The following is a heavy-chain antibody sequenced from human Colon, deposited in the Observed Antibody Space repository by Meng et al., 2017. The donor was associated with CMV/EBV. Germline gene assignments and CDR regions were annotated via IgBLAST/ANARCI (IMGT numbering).Heavy chain of an antibody. V-gene: IGHV4-59*01. Sequence: SETLSLTCTVSGDSISSYYWNWIRQPPGKGPEWIGYIYYSGTTNYNPSLKSRVTISVDTSKIQFSLRLTSVTAADTAVYYCAREKTGYSLNDAFDIWGQGTMVTVS. J-gene: IGHJ3*02. CDR3: AREKTGYSLNDAFDI. CDR1: GDSISSYY. D-gene: IGHD3-9*01. CDR2: IYYSGTT.